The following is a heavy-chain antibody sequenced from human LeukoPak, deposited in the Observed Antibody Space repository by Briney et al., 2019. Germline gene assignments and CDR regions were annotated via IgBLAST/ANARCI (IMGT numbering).Heavy chain of an antibody. J-gene: IGHJ4*02. D-gene: IGHD6-19*01. Sequence: GGSLRLSCAASGFTFGAYALHWVRQGPGEGLEWVSGISWDGVSIGYADSVKGRFTISRDNAKNSLFLQMNSLRAKDTALYYCASLTYSGGWESGTGNWGQGTLVTVSS. CDR2: ISWDGVSI. V-gene: IGHV3-9*01. CDR3: ASLTYSGGWESGTGN. CDR1: GFTFGAYA.